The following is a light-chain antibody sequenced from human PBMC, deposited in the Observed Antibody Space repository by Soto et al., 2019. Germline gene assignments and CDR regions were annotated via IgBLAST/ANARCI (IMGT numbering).Light chain of an antibody. Sequence: QSVLTQPPSVSGAPGQRVTISCTGSSSNIGALYDVNWYQQLPGTAPKLLIYDNNNRPSGVPDRFSGSKYGTSASLAITGLEAEDESDYYCHSYDNILSGHVVFGGGTKVTVL. V-gene: IGLV1-40*01. J-gene: IGLJ2*01. CDR2: DNN. CDR3: HSYDNILSGHVV. CDR1: SSNIGALYD.